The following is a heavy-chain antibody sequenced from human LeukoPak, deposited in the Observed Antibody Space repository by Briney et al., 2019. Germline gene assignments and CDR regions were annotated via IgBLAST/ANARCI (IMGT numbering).Heavy chain of an antibody. D-gene: IGHD6-19*01. CDR1: GGSISSSSYY. CDR3: ARERSSGWDY. Sequence: PSETLSLTCTVSGGSISSSSYYWGWIRQPPGKGLEWIGSIYYSGSTYYNPSLKSRVTISVDTSKNQFSLKLSSVTAADTAVYYCARERSSGWDYWGQGTLVTVSS. V-gene: IGHV4-39*07. CDR2: IYYSGST. J-gene: IGHJ4*02.